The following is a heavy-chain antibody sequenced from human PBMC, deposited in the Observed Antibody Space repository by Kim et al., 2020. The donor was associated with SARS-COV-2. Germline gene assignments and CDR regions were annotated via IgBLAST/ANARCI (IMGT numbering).Heavy chain of an antibody. Sequence: ASVKVSCKASGYTFTGYYMHWVRQAPGQGLEWMGRINPNSGGTNYAQKFQGRVTMTRDTSISTAYMELSRLRSDDTAVYYCARAAWGSGRGGYYMDVWGKGPRSPSP. V-gene: IGHV1-2*06. CDR1: GYTFTGYY. D-gene: IGHD6-19*01. J-gene: IGHJ6*03. CDR2: INPNSGGT. CDR3: ARAAWGSGRGGYYMDV.